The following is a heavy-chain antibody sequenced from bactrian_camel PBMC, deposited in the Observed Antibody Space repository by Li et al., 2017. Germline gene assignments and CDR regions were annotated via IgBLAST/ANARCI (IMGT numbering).Heavy chain of an antibody. V-gene: IGHV3S53*01. Sequence: HVQLVESGGGSVQAGGSLRLSCLLSGYYYSSTCVAWFRQAPGKEREGVASLSTDGQTTYAASVQGRFAISTDNAKNTLYLQMNSLKPEDSATYYSAADLWCNGCEYRFAYRGQGTQVTVS. CDR2: LSTDGQT. J-gene: IGHJ4*01. CDR3: AADLWCNGCEYRFAY. CDR1: GYYYSSTC. D-gene: IGHD3*01.